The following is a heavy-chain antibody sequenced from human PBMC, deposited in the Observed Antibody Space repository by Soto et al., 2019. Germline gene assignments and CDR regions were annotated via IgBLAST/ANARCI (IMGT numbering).Heavy chain of an antibody. V-gene: IGHV4-4*02. D-gene: IGHD1-7*01. CDR3: ASSNWNYGTRAFDI. CDR1: SGSISSSNW. CDR2: IYHSGST. Sequence: PSETLSLTCAVSSGSISSSNWWSWVRQPPGKGLEWIGEIYHSGSTNYIPSLKSRVTISVDKSKNQFSLKLSSVTAADTAVYYCASSNWNYGTRAFDIWGQGTMVTVSS. J-gene: IGHJ3*02.